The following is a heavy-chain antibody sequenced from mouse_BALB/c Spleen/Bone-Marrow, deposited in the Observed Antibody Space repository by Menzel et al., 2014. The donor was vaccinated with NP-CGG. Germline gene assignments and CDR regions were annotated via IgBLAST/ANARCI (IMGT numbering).Heavy chain of an antibody. CDR1: GFNFSDYG. CDR2: ISNLAYSI. D-gene: IGHD2-2*01. CDR3: TRDRGYGGGYYFDY. Sequence: EVQGVESGGGVVQPGGSRKLSCAASGFNFSDYGMAWVRLAPGKGPEWVAFISNLAYSIYYADTVTGRFTISRENAKNTLYLEMSSLRFEDTAMYYCTRDRGYGGGYYFDYWGQGTTLTVSS. V-gene: IGHV5-15*02. J-gene: IGHJ2*01.